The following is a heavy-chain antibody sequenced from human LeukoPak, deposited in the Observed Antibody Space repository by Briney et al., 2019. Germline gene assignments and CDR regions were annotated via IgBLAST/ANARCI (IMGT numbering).Heavy chain of an antibody. J-gene: IGHJ4*02. V-gene: IGHV4-38-2*01. CDR3: ARHRSGSGSYLSYFAY. D-gene: IGHD1-26*01. CDR1: GYSISSGYY. CDR2: IYHSGST. Sequence: SETLSLTCAVSGYSISSGYYWGWIRQPPGKGREGIGIIYHSGSTYYHPSLKSRFTISVDTSKNQFSLKLSSVTAADTAVYYCARHRSGSGSYLSYFAYWGQGTLVTVSS.